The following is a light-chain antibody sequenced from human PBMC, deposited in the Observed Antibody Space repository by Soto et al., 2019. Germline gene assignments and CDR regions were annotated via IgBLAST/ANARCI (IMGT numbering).Light chain of an antibody. V-gene: IGLV2-14*01. J-gene: IGLJ1*01. CDR1: SSDVGGYNY. Sequence: QSALTQPASVCGSPGQSITISCTGTSSDVGGYNYVSWYQQHPGKAPKLMIYDVSNRPSGVSNRFSGSKSGNTASLTISGRQAEDEADYYCSSYTSSSTLKVFGTGTQLTVL. CDR2: DVS. CDR3: SSYTSSSTLKV.